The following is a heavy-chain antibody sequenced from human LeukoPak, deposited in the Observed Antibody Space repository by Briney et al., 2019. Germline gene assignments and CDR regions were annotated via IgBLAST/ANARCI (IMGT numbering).Heavy chain of an antibody. CDR1: GYTFTSYG. J-gene: IGHJ4*02. D-gene: IGHD3-10*01. Sequence: ASVKVSCKASGYTFTSYGISWVRQAPGQGLEWMGWISAYNGNTNYAQKLQGRVTMTRDTSTSTVYMELSSLRSEDTAVYYCARDRGSLLDSWGQGTLVTVSS. CDR2: ISAYNGNT. CDR3: ARDRGSLLDS. V-gene: IGHV1-18*01.